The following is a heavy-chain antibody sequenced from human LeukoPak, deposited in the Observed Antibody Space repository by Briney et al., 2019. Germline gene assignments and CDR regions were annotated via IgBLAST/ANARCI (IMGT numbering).Heavy chain of an antibody. CDR1: GFTFSSYW. Sequence: GGSLRLSCAASGFTFSSYWMSRVRQAPGKGLEWVANIKQGGSEKYYVDSVKGRFTISRDNAKNSLYLQMNSLRAEDTAVYYCAGTDYGDYRIDYWSQGTLVTVSS. CDR2: IKQGGSEK. V-gene: IGHV3-7*01. CDR3: AGTDYGDYRIDY. D-gene: IGHD4-17*01. J-gene: IGHJ4*02.